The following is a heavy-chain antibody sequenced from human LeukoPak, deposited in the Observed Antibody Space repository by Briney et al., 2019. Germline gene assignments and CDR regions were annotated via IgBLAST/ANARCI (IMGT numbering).Heavy chain of an antibody. V-gene: IGHV3-21*06. CDR3: AKDHGSGSYYPHIPAN. D-gene: IGHD3-10*01. Sequence: PGGSLRLSCEVSGFTFSKSAMNWVRQAPGKGLEWVSFISSSSSYTYYADSLKGRFTISRDNAKNTLYLQMNSLRVEDTAVYYCAKDHGSGSYYPHIPANWGQGTLVTVSS. CDR1: GFTFSKSA. CDR2: ISSSSSYT. J-gene: IGHJ4*02.